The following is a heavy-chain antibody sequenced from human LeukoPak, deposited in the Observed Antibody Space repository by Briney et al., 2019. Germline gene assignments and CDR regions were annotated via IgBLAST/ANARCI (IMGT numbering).Heavy chain of an antibody. CDR3: SRLVDYDNSSAPDIFDI. Sequence: PSETRCLTCIVSGGSIKTYYWSWIRQPPGKGQEWVCSVNSAAPNKYNASIGRVVTISFDTPRNELSLQFPAVTAANTSEYHCSRLVDYDNSSAPDIFDIWGQGTKVIDS. D-gene: IGHD4-17*01. CDR1: GGSIKTYY. V-gene: IGHV4-4*09. J-gene: IGHJ3*02. CDR2: VNSAAPN.